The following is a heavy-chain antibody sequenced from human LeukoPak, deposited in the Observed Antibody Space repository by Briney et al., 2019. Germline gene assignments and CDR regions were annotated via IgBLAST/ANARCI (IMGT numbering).Heavy chain of an antibody. Sequence: PSETLSLTCAVYGGSFSGYYWSWIRQPPGKGLEWIGEINHSGSTNYNPSLKSRVTISVDTSKNQFSLKLSSVTAADTAVYYCASLSRGYYYYYYMDVWGKGTTVTASS. J-gene: IGHJ6*03. CDR2: INHSGST. V-gene: IGHV4-34*01. CDR1: GGSFSGYY. CDR3: ASLSRGYYYYYYMDV.